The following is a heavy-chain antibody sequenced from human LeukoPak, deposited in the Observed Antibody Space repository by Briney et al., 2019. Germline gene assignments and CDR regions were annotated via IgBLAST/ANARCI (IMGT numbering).Heavy chain of an antibody. V-gene: IGHV4-34*01. CDR3: AKEQTAVAGYYYYYYMDV. CDR2: INHSGST. D-gene: IGHD6-19*01. CDR1: GGSFSGYY. J-gene: IGHJ6*03. Sequence: PSETLSLTCAVYGGSFSGYYWSWIRQPPGKGLEWIGEINHSGSTNYNPSLKSRVTISVDTPKNQFSLKLSSVTAADTAVYYCAKEQTAVAGYYYYYYMDVWGKGTTVTISS.